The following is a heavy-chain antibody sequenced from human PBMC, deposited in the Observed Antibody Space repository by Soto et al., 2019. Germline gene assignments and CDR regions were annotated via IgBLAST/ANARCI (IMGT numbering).Heavy chain of an antibody. CDR3: ARTSYDSSGTAADP. CDR2: IYYSGST. J-gene: IGHJ5*02. D-gene: IGHD3-22*01. CDR1: GGSISSGGYY. Sequence: QVQLQESGPGLVKPSQTLSLTCTVSGGSISSGGYYWSWIRQHPGKGLEWIGYIYYSGSTYSNPSLKIRVTMAVDTSKNQFSLKLSSVTAADTAVYYCARTSYDSSGTAADPWGQGTLVTVSS. V-gene: IGHV4-31*03.